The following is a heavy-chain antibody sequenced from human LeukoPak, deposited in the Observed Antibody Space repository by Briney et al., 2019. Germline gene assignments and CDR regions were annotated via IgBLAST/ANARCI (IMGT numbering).Heavy chain of an antibody. J-gene: IGHJ6*02. V-gene: IGHV3-7*01. CDR3: ARDFKWELLINYYYYGMDV. CDR1: GGSFSGYY. D-gene: IGHD1-26*01. Sequence: ETLSLTCAVYGGSFSGYYWSWVRQAPGKGLEWVANIKQDGSEKYYVDSVKGRFTISRDNAKNSLYLQMNSLRAEDTAVYYCARDFKWELLINYYYYGMDVWGQGTTVTVSS. CDR2: IKQDGSEK.